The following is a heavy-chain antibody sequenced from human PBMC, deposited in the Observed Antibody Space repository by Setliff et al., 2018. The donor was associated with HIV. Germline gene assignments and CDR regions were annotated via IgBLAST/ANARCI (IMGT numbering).Heavy chain of an antibody. CDR1: GFTFSTYA. V-gene: IGHV3-23*01. Sequence: GGSLRLSCAASGFTFSTYAMTWVRQAPGKGLEWVSHISGSGRSTYYADSVKGRFTVSRDNSKNTQYLQMSGLRPEDTALYYCVKGRSGYYHWWGQGSLVTVSS. D-gene: IGHD5-12*01. CDR2: ISGSGRST. J-gene: IGHJ4*02. CDR3: VKGRSGYYHW.